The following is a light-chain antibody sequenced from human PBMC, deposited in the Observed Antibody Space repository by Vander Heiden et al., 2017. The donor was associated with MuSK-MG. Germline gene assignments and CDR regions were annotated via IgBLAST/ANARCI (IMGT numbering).Light chain of an antibody. CDR3: QQHNNWPPLT. J-gene: IGKJ4*01. CDR2: GAS. V-gene: IGKV3-15*01. Sequence: EIVMTQSPATLSVSPGERATLSCRASQSVSSNLAWYQQKPGQAPRLLIYGASTRATGIPARFSGSGCETEFTLTISSQQSEDFAVYYCQQHNNWPPLTFGGGTKVEIK. CDR1: QSVSSN.